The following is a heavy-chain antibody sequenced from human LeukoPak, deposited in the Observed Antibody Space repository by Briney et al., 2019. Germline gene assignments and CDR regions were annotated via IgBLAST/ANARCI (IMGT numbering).Heavy chain of an antibody. CDR3: ARLTGYCSSTSCYRMYYYYYMDV. D-gene: IGHD2-2*03. CDR2: IKQDGSEK. V-gene: IGHV3-7*01. J-gene: IGHJ6*03. Sequence: GGSLRLSCAASGFTFSSYWMSWVRQAPGKGLEWVANIKQDGSEKYYVDSVKGRFTISRDNAKNSLYLQMNSLRVEDTAVYYCARLTGYCSSTSCYRMYYYYYMDVWGKGTTVTVSS. CDR1: GFTFSSYW.